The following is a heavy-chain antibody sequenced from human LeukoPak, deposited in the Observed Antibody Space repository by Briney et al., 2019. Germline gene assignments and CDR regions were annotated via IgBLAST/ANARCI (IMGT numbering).Heavy chain of an antibody. J-gene: IGHJ4*02. CDR3: ASYDSSGSYHYFAY. CDR2: ISVTGGTT. Sequence: GRSLRLSCAASGFTFRSYAMSWVRQAPGTGLEWVSAISVTGGTTYYADSVKGRFTISRDNSKNTLYLQMNSLRAEDTAVYYCASYDSSGSYHYFAYWGQGTLVTVSS. V-gene: IGHV3-23*01. CDR1: GFTFRSYA. D-gene: IGHD3-22*01.